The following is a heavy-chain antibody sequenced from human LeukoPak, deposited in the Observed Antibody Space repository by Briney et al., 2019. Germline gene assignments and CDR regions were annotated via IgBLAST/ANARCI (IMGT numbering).Heavy chain of an antibody. J-gene: IGHJ4*02. D-gene: IGHD3-22*01. CDR1: GGSISSSN. V-gene: IGHV3-23*01. CDR3: ANDARLTMIVVVRDARPYYFDY. CDR2: SRGRGGST. Sequence: PSGTLSLTCAVSGGSISSSNWWSWVRQSPGKGVEWVSESRGRGGSTCYVDAGKGRFTIYRDNSKTTLYLQMHSLRAEDTAVYYCANDARLTMIVVVRDARPYYFDYWGQGTLVTVSS.